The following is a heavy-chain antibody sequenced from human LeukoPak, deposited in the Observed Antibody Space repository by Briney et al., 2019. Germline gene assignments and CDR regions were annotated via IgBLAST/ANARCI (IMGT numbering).Heavy chain of an antibody. D-gene: IGHD1-1*01. J-gene: IGHJ4*02. Sequence: SETLSLTCAVYGGSFSGYYWSWIRQPPGKGLEWIGEINHSGSTNYNPFLKSRVTISVDTSKNQFSLKLSSVTAADTAVYYCARLTGAPDYWGQGTLVTVSS. V-gene: IGHV4-34*01. CDR2: INHSGST. CDR3: ARLTGAPDY. CDR1: GGSFSGYY.